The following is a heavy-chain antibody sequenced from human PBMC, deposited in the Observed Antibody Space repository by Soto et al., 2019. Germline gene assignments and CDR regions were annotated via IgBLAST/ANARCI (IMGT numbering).Heavy chain of an antibody. D-gene: IGHD1-7*01. CDR3: ARECQPASGTTHHN. V-gene: IGHV3-30*04. CDR1: VLKFSSYA. CDR2: ISYDGGKK. Sequence: SVRLSCAASVLKFSSYAMHWVRQAPGKGLEWVAVISYDGGKKYYADSVKGRFTISRDNSQNTLYVEMTRLSAEDTAVYYCARECQPASGTTHHNGVQGTLVTASS. J-gene: IGHJ4*02.